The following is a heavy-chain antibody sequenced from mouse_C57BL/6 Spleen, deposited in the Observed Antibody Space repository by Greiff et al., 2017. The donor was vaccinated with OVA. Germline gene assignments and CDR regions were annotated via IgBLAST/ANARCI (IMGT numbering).Heavy chain of an antibody. CDR3: ARAPPSYYYGSSPWYFDV. V-gene: IGHV1-72*01. CDR1: GYTFTSYW. D-gene: IGHD1-1*01. CDR2: IDPNSGGT. Sequence: QVQLKQPGAELVKPGASVKLSCKASGYTFTSYWMHWVKQRPGRGLEWIGRIDPNSGGTKYDEKFKSKATLTVDKPSSTAYMQLSSLTSEDSAVYYCARAPPSYYYGSSPWYFDVWGTGTTVTVSS. J-gene: IGHJ1*03.